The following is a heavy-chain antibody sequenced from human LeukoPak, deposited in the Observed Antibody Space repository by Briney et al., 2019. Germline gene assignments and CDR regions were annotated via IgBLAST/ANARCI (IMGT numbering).Heavy chain of an antibody. D-gene: IGHD4-17*01. CDR2: IYPGDSET. V-gene: IGHV5-51*01. CDR3: ARHAVYGDYAASRTFYFDY. Sequence: GESLKISCKGSGYTFTGYWIGWVRQMPGKGLEWMAFIYPGDSETRYSPSFQGQVTISVDRSINTAYLQWSSLKASDTAIYYCARHAVYGDYAASRTFYFDYWGQEPWSPSPQ. J-gene: IGHJ4*01. CDR1: GYTFTGYW.